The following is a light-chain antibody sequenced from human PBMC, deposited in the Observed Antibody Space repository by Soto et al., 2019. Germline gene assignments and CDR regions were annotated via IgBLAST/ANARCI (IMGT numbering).Light chain of an antibody. CDR1: QSVGSNY. CDR2: AAS. J-gene: IGKJ1*01. Sequence: EIVLTQSPGTLSLSPGERVTLSCRASQSVGSNYLAWYQQKPGQAPRLLIYAASGRATGIPDRFSGSGSGTDFTLTISRLGPEDSAVYYCQQYGSSPWTFGQGTKVEVK. CDR3: QQYGSSPWT. V-gene: IGKV3-20*01.